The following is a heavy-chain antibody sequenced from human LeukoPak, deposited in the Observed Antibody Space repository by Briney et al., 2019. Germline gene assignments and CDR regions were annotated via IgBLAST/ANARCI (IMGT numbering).Heavy chain of an antibody. CDR1: GFTVSSNS. D-gene: IGHD3-22*01. CDR2: IYSDNT. Sequence: GGSLRLSCTVSGFTVSSNSMSWVRQAPGKGLEWVSFIYSDNTHYSDSVKGRFTISRDNSKNTLYLQMNSLRAEDTAVYYCARGGSGYSLYYFDYWGQGTLVTVSS. J-gene: IGHJ4*02. V-gene: IGHV3-53*01. CDR3: ARGGSGYSLYYFDY.